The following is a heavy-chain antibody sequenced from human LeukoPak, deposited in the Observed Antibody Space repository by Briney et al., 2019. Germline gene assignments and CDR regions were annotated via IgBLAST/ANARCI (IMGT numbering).Heavy chain of an antibody. V-gene: IGHV3-23*01. D-gene: IGHD3-22*01. J-gene: IGHJ4*02. Sequence: GGSLRLSCAASGFTFSSYAMSWVRQAPGKGLEWVSAISGSGGSTYYADSVKGRFTISRDNSKNTLYLQMNSLRAEDTAVYYCAKAKDYYGSSGFDARTPLDYWGQGTLVTVSS. CDR2: ISGSGGST. CDR1: GFTFSSYA. CDR3: AKAKDYYGSSGFDARTPLDY.